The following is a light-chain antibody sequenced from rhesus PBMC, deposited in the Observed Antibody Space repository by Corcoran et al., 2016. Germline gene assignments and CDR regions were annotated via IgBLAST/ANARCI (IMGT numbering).Light chain of an antibody. Sequence: DIQMTQSPSSLSASVGDKVTITCRASQGISSWLAWYQQKPGKAPRLLIYAASSLQSGVPSRFSGRGSWTDYTLTISSRQPEDFATYYCQQGYNSPRTFGQGTKVEIK. CDR3: QQGYNSPRT. CDR1: QGISSW. V-gene: IGKV1-18*01. CDR2: AAS. J-gene: IGKJ1*01.